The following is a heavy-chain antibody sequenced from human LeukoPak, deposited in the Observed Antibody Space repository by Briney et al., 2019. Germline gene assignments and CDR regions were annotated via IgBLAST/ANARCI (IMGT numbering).Heavy chain of an antibody. CDR3: ARGHDCSSTSCYSQVVDAFDI. CDR1: GGSISSYY. Sequence: KPSETLSLTCTVSGGSISSYYWSWIRQPARKGLEWIGRIYTSGSTNYNPSLKSRVTMSVDTSKNQFSLKLSSVTAADTAVYYCARGHDCSSTSCYSQVVDAFDIWGQGTMVTVSS. J-gene: IGHJ3*02. CDR2: IYTSGST. D-gene: IGHD2-2*01. V-gene: IGHV4-4*07.